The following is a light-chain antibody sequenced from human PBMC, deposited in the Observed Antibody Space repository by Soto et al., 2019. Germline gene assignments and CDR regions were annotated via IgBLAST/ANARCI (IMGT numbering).Light chain of an antibody. V-gene: IGKV3-11*01. CDR2: YAS. CDR3: QQRSNWPPIT. CDR1: QTRSTL. Sequence: EVVLTQSPATLSLSPGERATLSFRASQTRSTLLAWYQQKPGQAPRLLIDYASNWAPGIPARFSGSGSGTAFTLTISRLEPEDFAVYFCQQRSNWPPITFGQGTRLYSK. J-gene: IGKJ5*01.